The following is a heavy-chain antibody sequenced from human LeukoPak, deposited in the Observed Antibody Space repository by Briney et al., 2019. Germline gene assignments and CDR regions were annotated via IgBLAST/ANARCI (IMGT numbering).Heavy chain of an antibody. V-gene: IGHV3-33*06. CDR1: GFTFRSYG. Sequence: GGSLRLSCAASGFTFRSYGMHWVRQAPGKGLEWVAVIWYDGSKKYHADSVKGRFTISRDNSKNTLYLEMNSLRAEDTAVYYCAKRITMIVVAKEGYYFDYWGQGTLVTVSS. CDR2: IWYDGSKK. J-gene: IGHJ4*02. CDR3: AKRITMIVVAKEGYYFDY. D-gene: IGHD3-22*01.